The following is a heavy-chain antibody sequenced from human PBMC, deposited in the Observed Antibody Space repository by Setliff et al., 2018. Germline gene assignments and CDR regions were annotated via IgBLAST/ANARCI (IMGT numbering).Heavy chain of an antibody. V-gene: IGHV4-59*11. J-gene: IGHJ4*02. CDR2: IYYSGST. Sequence: SETLSLTCTVSGGSISSHYWSWIRQPPGKGLEWIGSIYYSGSTNYNPSLKSRVTISVDTSKNQVSLKLSSVTAADTAVYYCARGRGDYWGQGTLVTVSS. CDR3: ARGRGDY. CDR1: GGSISSHY.